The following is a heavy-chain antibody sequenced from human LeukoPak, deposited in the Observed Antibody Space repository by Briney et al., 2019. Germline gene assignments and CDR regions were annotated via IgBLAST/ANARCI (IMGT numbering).Heavy chain of an antibody. V-gene: IGHV3-21*01. CDR1: GFTFSSYS. CDR2: ISSSYI. Sequence: GGSLRLSCAASGFTFSSYSMNWVRQAPGKGLEWVSSISSSYIYYADSVKGRFTISRDNAKNSLYLQMNSLRAEDTAVYYCAREGGWLQRYYFDYWGQGTLVTVSS. D-gene: IGHD5-24*01. CDR3: AREGGWLQRYYFDY. J-gene: IGHJ4*02.